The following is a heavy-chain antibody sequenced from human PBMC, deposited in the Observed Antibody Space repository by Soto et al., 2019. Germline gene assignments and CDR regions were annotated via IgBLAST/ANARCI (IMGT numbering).Heavy chain of an antibody. V-gene: IGHV3-48*01. D-gene: IGHD1-26*01. CDR2: ISSSSSTI. CDR3: ATAPVGFSSGMDV. Sequence: EVQLVESGGGLVQPGGSLRLSCAASGFTFSSYSMNWVRQAPGKGLEWVSYISSSSSTIYYADSVKGRFTISRDNAKNSLYLQMNSLRAEDTAVYYCATAPVGFSSGMDVWGQGTTVTVSS. J-gene: IGHJ6*02. CDR1: GFTFSSYS.